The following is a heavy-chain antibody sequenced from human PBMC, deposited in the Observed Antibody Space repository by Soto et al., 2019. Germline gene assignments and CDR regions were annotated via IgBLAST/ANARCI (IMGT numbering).Heavy chain of an antibody. CDR2: IYDRETT. J-gene: IGHJ5*02. CDR3: VGDWGPYWFDP. CDR1: GDSLSGGTNY. V-gene: IGHV4-61*01. Sequence: SATLSLTCTVSGDSLSGGTNYWNWVRQAPGKGLEWIGYIYDRETTKYNPSLESRVTISQDTSKNQFSLRINSVIASDTAVYYCVGDWGPYWFDPWGQGILVTVSS. D-gene: IGHD3-16*01.